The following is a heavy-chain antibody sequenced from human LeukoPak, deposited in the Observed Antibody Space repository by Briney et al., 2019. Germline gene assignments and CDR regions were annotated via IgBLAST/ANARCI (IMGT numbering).Heavy chain of an antibody. J-gene: IGHJ4*02. D-gene: IGHD6-19*01. CDR3: ARDPSSGLYYFDY. Sequence: GASVKVSCKASGGTFSSYAISWVRQAPGQGLEWMGGIIPIFGTANYVQKFQGRVTITADESTSTAYMELSSLRSEDTAVYYCARDPSSGLYYFDYWGQGTLVTVSS. CDR1: GGTFSSYA. V-gene: IGHV1-69*13. CDR2: IIPIFGTA.